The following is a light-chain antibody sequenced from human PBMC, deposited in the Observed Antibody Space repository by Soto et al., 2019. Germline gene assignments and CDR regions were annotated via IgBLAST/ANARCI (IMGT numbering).Light chain of an antibody. CDR3: SAWDDSLNGYV. CDR2: NNN. CDR1: SSNIGTNA. V-gene: IGLV1-44*01. Sequence: QSVLTQPPSASGTPGQRVTISCSGGSSNIGTNAVNWYQQLPGTAPKLLIYNNNQRPSGVPDRFSGSKSGTSASLASSGLQSEDEAYYYCSAWDDSLNGYVFGTGTKLTVL. J-gene: IGLJ1*01.